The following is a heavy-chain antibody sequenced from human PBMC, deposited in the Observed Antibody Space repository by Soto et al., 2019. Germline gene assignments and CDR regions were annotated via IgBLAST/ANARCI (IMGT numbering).Heavy chain of an antibody. J-gene: IGHJ4*02. D-gene: IGHD6-19*01. V-gene: IGHV3-7*01. CDR2: IRQDGSGK. Sequence: EVQLVESGGGLVQPGGTLRLSCAASGFTVSSYWMSWVRQAPGKGLEWVANIRQDGSGKYYVDSVKGRFTISRHNAKISLYLQMTSLRAKDTAVYYWARDTDVAGPTDIYYWGRGTLVTVSS. CDR3: ARDTDVAGPTDIYY. CDR1: GFTVSSYW.